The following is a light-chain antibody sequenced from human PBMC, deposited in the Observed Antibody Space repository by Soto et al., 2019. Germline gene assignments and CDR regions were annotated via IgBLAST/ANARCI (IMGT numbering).Light chain of an antibody. CDR2: EVS. Sequence: QSALTQPASVSGSPGQSITISCTGTSSDVGGYNYVSWYQQHPCKAPKLMIYEVSNRPSGVSNRFSGSKSGNTASLTISGIQAEDEADYYCSSYTSSSTLVVFGGGTKLTVL. CDR1: SSDVGGYNY. V-gene: IGLV2-14*01. CDR3: SSYTSSSTLVV. J-gene: IGLJ2*01.